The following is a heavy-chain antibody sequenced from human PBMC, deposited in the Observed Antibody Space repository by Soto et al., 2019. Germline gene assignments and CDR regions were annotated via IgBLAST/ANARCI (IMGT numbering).Heavy chain of an antibody. CDR2: IYPGDSDT. Sequence: GESLKISCKGSGYSFTSYWIGWVRQMPGKGLEWMGIIYPGDSDTRYSPSFQGQVTISADKSISTAYLQWSSLKASDTAMYYCARRGRQYCSSTSCPSYYYYYMDVWGKGTTVTVSS. V-gene: IGHV5-51*01. CDR3: ARRGRQYCSSTSCPSYYYYYMDV. J-gene: IGHJ6*03. D-gene: IGHD2-2*01. CDR1: GYSFTSYW.